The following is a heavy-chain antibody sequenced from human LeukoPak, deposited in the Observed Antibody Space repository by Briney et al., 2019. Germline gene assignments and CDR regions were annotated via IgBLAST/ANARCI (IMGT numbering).Heavy chain of an antibody. CDR1: GYTLTELS. CDR2: FDPEDGET. Sequence: ASVTVSFTVSGYTLTELSMHWVRQAPGKGREWMGGFDPEDGETIYAQKFQGRVTMTEDTSTDTAYMELSSLRSEDTAVYYCARDEIVVEANWFDPWGQGTLVTVSS. J-gene: IGHJ5*02. V-gene: IGHV1-24*01. D-gene: IGHD2-15*01. CDR3: ARDEIVVEANWFDP.